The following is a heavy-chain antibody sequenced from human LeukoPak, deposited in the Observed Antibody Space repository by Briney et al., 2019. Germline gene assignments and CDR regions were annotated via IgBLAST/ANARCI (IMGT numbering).Heavy chain of an antibody. CDR2: IYYSGSP. V-gene: IGHV4-59*08. Sequence: SETLSLTCTVSGGAISSYYWSWLRQPPGKGLEWLGYIYYSGSPNYNTSLKSRVNISGDASKNQFSLRLSSVTAADTAVYYCARWGGFRVRVGALDYWGQGTLVTVSS. D-gene: IGHD1-26*01. CDR3: ARWGGFRVRVGALDY. J-gene: IGHJ4*02. CDR1: GGAISSYY.